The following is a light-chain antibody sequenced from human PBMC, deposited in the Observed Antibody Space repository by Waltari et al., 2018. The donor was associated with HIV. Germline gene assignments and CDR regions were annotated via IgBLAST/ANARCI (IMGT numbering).Light chain of an antibody. J-gene: IGLJ2*01. V-gene: IGLV2-23*02. Sequence: QSALTQPTSVSGSPGQSITISCTGTSRDIGAHHYVSWYQQHPGKAPQLIIYDVGTRPSGVSDRFSGSKSGNTASLTISGLQSEDEADYHCCAYAGPTGLSEVFGGGTKLTVL. CDR1: SRDIGAHHY. CDR2: DVG. CDR3: CAYAGPTGLSEV.